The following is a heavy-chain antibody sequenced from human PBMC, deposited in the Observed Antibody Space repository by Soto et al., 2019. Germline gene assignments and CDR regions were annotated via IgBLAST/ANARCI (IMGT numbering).Heavy chain of an antibody. CDR2: INIGGRST. CDR1: GFTFRSFW. Sequence: GGSLRLSCSASGFTFRSFWMHWVRQAPGKGLVWVSGINIGGRSTSYADSVKGRFTISRDDAKNTLYLQMNSLRAEDTAVYYCVKDMSPFAFWGQGTLATVSS. V-gene: IGHV3-74*01. J-gene: IGHJ4*02. CDR3: VKDMSPFAF.